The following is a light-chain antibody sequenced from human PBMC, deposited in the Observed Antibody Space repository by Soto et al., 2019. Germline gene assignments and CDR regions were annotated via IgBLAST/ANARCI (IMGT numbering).Light chain of an antibody. CDR3: LQFNTYPLT. CDR2: DAS. J-gene: IGKJ4*01. Sequence: AIQLTQSPSSLSASVGDRVTITCRASQGIGSALVWYQHKSGEPPKLLIYDASSLQSGVPSRFRGSGSGPDFTLTISSLQPEDFATYYCLQFNTYPLTFVGGTKVEIK. CDR1: QGIGSA. V-gene: IGKV1-13*02.